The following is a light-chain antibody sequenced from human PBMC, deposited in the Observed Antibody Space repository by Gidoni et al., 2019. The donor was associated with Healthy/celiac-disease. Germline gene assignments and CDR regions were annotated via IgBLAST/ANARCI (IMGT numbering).Light chain of an antibody. CDR2: GAS. V-gene: IGKV3-20*01. CDR3: QQYGSSPRT. J-gene: IGKJ1*01. Sequence: EIALTRPPGTLSLSPGERPTLSCRASQSVSSSYLAWYQQKPGQAPRLLIYGASSRATGIPDRFSGSGSGTDFTLTISRLEPEDFAVYYCQQYGSSPRTFGQGTKVEIK. CDR1: QSVSSSY.